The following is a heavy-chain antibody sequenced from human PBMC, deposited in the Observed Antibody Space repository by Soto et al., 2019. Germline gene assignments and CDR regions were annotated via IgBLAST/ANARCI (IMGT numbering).Heavy chain of an antibody. J-gene: IGHJ4*02. CDR2: IYTSGST. CDR3: ARGARNILTGYYPYYFDY. D-gene: IGHD3-9*01. Sequence: SETLSLTCTVSGGSISSYYWSWIRQPAGKGLEWIGRIYTSGSTNYNPSLKSRVTMSVDTSKNQFSLKLSSVTAADTAVYYCARGARNILTGYYPYYFDYWGQGTLVT. CDR1: GGSISSYY. V-gene: IGHV4-4*07.